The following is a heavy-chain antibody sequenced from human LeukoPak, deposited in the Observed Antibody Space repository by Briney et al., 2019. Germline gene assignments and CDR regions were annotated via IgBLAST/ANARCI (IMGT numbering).Heavy chain of an antibody. D-gene: IGHD6-19*01. CDR1: GFTFSSYG. V-gene: IGHV3-33*01. Sequence: QAGRSLRLSCAASGFTFSSYGMHWVRQAPGKGLEWVAVIWYDGSNKYYADSVKGRFTISRDNSKNTLYLQMNSLRAEDTAVYYCARAPGKQWLVNWFDPWGQGTLVTVSS. CDR2: IWYDGSNK. CDR3: ARAPGKQWLVNWFDP. J-gene: IGHJ5*02.